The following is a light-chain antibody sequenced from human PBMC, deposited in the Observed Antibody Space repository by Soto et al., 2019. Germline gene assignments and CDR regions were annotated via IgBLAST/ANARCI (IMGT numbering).Light chain of an antibody. V-gene: IGKV3-20*01. Sequence: EIVLTQSPGTLSLSPGERATLSCRASQSVTSSYLAWYQQKPGQAPRLLIYGASSRATGIPDTFSGSGSGRDFTLTISRLEPEDFAVYYCPQYGSSPPTFGQWTKVDIK. CDR2: GAS. CDR3: PQYGSSPPT. CDR1: QSVTSSY. J-gene: IGKJ1*01.